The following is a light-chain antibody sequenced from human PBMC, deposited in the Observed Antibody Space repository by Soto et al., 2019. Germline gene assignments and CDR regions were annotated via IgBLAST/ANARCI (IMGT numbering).Light chain of an antibody. CDR1: QSVSSSY. V-gene: IGKV3-20*01. CDR3: QQYGSSPRLT. J-gene: IGKJ4*01. Sequence: EIVLTQSPGTLSLSPGERATLSCRASQSVSSSYLAWYQQKPGQAPRLLIYGASSRATGIPDRFSGSGSGTDFTLTISILEPEDLAVYYCQQYGSSPRLTFGGGTKVELK. CDR2: GAS.